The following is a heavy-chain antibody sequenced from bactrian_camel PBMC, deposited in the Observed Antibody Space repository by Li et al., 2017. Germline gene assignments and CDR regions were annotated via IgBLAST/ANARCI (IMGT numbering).Heavy chain of an antibody. CDR3: AKGRGYSYVNEDDTTT. D-gene: IGHD2*01. CDR2: IYSDGSNT. CDR1: GFGFSGYG. Sequence: HVQLVESGGGLVQPGGSLRLSCAASGFGFSGYGMSWVRQAPGKGLEWVSGIYSDGSNTWYADSVKGRFTISQDNANRTLYLQMNNLKPEDTAVYYCAKGRGYSYVNEDDTTTRGQGTQVTVS. V-gene: IGHV3S6*01. J-gene: IGHJ4*01.